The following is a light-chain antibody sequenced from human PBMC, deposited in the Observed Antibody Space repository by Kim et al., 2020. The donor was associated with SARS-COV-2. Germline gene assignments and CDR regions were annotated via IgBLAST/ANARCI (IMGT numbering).Light chain of an antibody. V-gene: IGKV1-5*01. CDR2: DAF. Sequence: DIQMTQSPSTLSASVGDRVSITCRASQSVSGWLAWYQQKPGRAPKVLIYDAFTLESGVPSRFSGSGSGTEFTLTISSLQPGDFATYYCQQYDNYPWTFGQGTKVDIK. CDR1: QSVSGW. J-gene: IGKJ1*01. CDR3: QQYDNYPWT.